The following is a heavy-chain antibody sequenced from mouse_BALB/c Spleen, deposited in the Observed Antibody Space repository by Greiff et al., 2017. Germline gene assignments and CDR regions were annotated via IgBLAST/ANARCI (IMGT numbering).Heavy chain of an antibody. CDR2: ISNGGGST. CDR1: GFTFSSYT. J-gene: IGHJ3*01. D-gene: IGHD1-1*01. CDR3: ANYYGSRALAY. Sequence: EVKLVESGGGLVQPGGSLKLSCAASGFTFSSYTMSWVRQTPEKRLEWVAYISNGGGSTYYPDTVKGRFTISRDNAKNTLYLQISSLKSEDTAMYYCANYYGSRALAYWGQGTLVTVSA. V-gene: IGHV5-12-2*01.